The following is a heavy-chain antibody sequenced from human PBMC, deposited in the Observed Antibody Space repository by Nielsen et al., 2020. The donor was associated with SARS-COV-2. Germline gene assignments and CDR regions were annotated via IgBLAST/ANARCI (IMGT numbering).Heavy chain of an antibody. CDR1: GGSFSGYY. J-gene: IGHJ4*02. D-gene: IGHD2-2*01. CDR2: INHSGST. CDR3: ARVDCSSTSCYSRQLGY. V-gene: IGHV4-34*01. Sequence: SETLSLTCAVYGGSFSGYYWSWIRQPPGKGLEWIGEINHSGSTNYNPSLKSRVTISVDTSKNQFSLKLSSVTAADTAVYYCARVDCSSTSCYSRQLGYWGQGTLVTVSS.